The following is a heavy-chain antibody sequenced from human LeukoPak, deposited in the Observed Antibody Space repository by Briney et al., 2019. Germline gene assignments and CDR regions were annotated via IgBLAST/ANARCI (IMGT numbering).Heavy chain of an antibody. Sequence: GGSLRLSCAASGFTFSSYAMHWVRQAPGKGLEWVAVISYDGSNKYYADSVKGRFTTSRDNSKNTLYLQMNSLRAEDTAVYYCARGDIVVVPAAISIDYWGQGTLVTVSS. CDR2: ISYDGSNK. J-gene: IGHJ4*02. D-gene: IGHD2-2*01. CDR3: ARGDIVVVPAAISIDY. CDR1: GFTFSSYA. V-gene: IGHV3-30*04.